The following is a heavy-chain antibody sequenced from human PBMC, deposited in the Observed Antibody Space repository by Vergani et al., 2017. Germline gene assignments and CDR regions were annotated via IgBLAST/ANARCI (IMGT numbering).Heavy chain of an antibody. J-gene: IGHJ4*02. CDR1: GGSISSGGYY. CDR2: IYYSGST. D-gene: IGHD4-17*01. Sequence: QVQLQESGPGLVKPSQTLSLTCTVSGGSISSGGYYWSWIRQHPGKGREWIGYIYYSGSTYYNPSLKSLVTISVDTSKNQFSLKLSSVTAADTAVYYCARMTTVTRYYFDYWGQGTLVTVSS. CDR3: ARMTTVTRYYFDY. V-gene: IGHV4-31*01.